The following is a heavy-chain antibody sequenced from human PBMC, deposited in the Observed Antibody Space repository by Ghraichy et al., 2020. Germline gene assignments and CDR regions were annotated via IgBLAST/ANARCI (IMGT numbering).Heavy chain of an antibody. CDR3: AREEHTAMATVFDY. V-gene: IGHV4-31*03. Sequence: SETLSLTCTVSGFSLLLFFYYWSWIRQHPGKGLEWIGYIYYSGSTYYNPSLKSRVTISVDTSKNQFSLKLSSVTAADTAVYYCAREEHTAMATVFDYWGQGTLVTVSS. J-gene: IGHJ4*02. CDR2: IYYSGST. CDR1: GFSLLLFFYY. D-gene: IGHD5-18*01.